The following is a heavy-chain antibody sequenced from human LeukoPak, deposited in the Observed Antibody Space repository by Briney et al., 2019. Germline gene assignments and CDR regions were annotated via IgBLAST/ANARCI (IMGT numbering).Heavy chain of an antibody. D-gene: IGHD6-13*01. CDR1: GGSFSGYY. CDR3: ATQQLVPNYYYYGMDV. Sequence: SETLSLTCAVYGGSFSGYYWSWIRQPPGKGLEWIGEINHSGSTNYNPSLKSRVTISVDTSKNQFSLKLSSVTAADTAVYYCATQQLVPNYYYYGMDVWGQGTTVTVSS. V-gene: IGHV4-34*01. J-gene: IGHJ6*02. CDR2: INHSGST.